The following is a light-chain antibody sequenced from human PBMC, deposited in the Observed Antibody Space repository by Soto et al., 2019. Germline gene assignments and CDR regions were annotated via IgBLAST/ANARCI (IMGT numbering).Light chain of an antibody. CDR2: GNS. J-gene: IGLJ2*01. V-gene: IGLV1-40*01. CDR3: QSYDSSLSGAV. CDR1: SSNTGAGYD. Sequence: QSVLTQPPSVSGAPGQRVTISCTGSSSNTGAGYDVHWYQQLPGTAPRLLIYGNSIRPSGVPDRFSGPKSATSASLAITGLQAEDEADYYCQSYDSSLSGAVFGGGTKVTVL.